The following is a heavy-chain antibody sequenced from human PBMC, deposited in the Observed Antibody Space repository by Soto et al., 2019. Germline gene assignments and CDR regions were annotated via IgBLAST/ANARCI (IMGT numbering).Heavy chain of an antibody. Sequence: ASVKVSCKASGYTFTGYYMHWVRQAPGQGLEWMGWINPKSGGTSTAQKFQGWVTMTTDTSISTASMELTRLTSDDTAIYYCARGDSTDCSNGVCSFFYNHDMDVWGQGTTVTVSS. CDR3: ARGDSTDCSNGVCSFFYNHDMDV. CDR2: INPKSGGT. D-gene: IGHD2-8*01. J-gene: IGHJ6*02. V-gene: IGHV1-2*04. CDR1: GYTFTGYY.